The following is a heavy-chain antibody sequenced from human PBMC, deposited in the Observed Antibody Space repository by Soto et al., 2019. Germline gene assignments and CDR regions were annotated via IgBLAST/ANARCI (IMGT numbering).Heavy chain of an antibody. CDR3: ATSYYSYYYAMDV. J-gene: IGHJ6*02. CDR1: GYTFTSYY. CDR2: INPSGGST. V-gene: IGHV1-46*01. Sequence: ASMKVSCTASGYTFTSYYMHWVRQAPGQGLEWMGIINPSGGSTSYAQKFQGRVTMTRDTSTSTVYMELSSLRSEDTAVYYCATSYYSYYYAMDVWGQGTTVTVSS.